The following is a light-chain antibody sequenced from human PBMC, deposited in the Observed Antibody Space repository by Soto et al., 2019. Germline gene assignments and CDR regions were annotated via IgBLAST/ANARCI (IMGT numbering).Light chain of an antibody. J-gene: IGKJ1*01. V-gene: IGKV3-20*01. CDR2: GVS. Sequence: EIVLTQSPVALSLSPGERATLSCRASQSVSSTLLTWYQQKPGQAPRLLIYGVSSRATGIPDRFSGSGSGTDFTITISRLEPEDFAVYFCQHYGDSSWTFGQGTRVEI. CDR1: QSVSSTL. CDR3: QHYGDSSWT.